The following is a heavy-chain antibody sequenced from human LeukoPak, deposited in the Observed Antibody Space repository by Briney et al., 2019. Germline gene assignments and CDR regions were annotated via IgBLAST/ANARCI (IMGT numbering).Heavy chain of an antibody. J-gene: IGHJ5*02. D-gene: IGHD3-10*01. CDR1: GGSISSYY. CDR2: ICYSGCT. Sequence: SETLSLTCTVSGGSISSYYWSWIRQPPGKGLEWIGYICYSGCTNYNPCLKSRATISVDTSKTQFSRKLSSVTAADTAVYYCARRLLWFGEAGWFDPWGQGTLVTVSS. V-gene: IGHV4-59*01. CDR3: ARRLLWFGEAGWFDP.